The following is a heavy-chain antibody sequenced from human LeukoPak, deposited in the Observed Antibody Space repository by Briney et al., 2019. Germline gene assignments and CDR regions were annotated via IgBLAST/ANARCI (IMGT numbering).Heavy chain of an antibody. D-gene: IGHD5-12*01. Sequence: SETLSLTCAVYGGSFSGYYWSWIRQPPGKGLEWIGEINHSGSTNYNPSLKSRVTISVDTSKNQFSLKLSSVTAADTAVYYCARGPGIVATISHYYYYYGMDVWGQGTTVTVSS. CDR2: INHSGST. CDR3: ARGPGIVATISHYYYYYGMDV. J-gene: IGHJ6*02. CDR1: GGSFSGYY. V-gene: IGHV4-34*01.